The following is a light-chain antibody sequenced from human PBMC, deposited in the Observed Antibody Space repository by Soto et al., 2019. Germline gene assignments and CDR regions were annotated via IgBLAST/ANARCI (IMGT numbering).Light chain of an antibody. CDR2: GAS. CDR1: QRISSN. Sequence: EIVMTQSPDTLSVSPGERATLSCRASQRISSNLAWYQQKPGQAPRLLIYGASTRATGVPARFSGSGSGTDFTLIISRLEPEDFAVYYCQQYGSSPPWTFGQGTKVDIK. CDR3: QQYGSSPPWT. V-gene: IGKV3-20*01. J-gene: IGKJ1*01.